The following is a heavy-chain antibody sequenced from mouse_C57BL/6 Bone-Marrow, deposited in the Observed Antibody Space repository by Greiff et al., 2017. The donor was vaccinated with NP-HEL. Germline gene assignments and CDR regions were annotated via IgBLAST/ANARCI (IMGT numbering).Heavy chain of an antibody. CDR1: GFNIKDYY. Sequence: VQLQQSGAELVRPGASVKLSCTASGFNIKDYYMHWVKQRPEQGLEWIGRIDPEDGDTDYAPKFQGKATMTADTSSNTAYLQLSSLTSEDTAVYYCTTDYYGSSHYYAMDYWGQGTSVTVSS. D-gene: IGHD1-1*01. J-gene: IGHJ4*01. CDR3: TTDYYGSSHYYAMDY. V-gene: IGHV14-1*01. CDR2: IDPEDGDT.